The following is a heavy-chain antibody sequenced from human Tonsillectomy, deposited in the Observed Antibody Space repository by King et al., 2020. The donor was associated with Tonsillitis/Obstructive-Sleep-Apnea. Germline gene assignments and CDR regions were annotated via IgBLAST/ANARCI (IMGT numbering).Heavy chain of an antibody. CDR3: AREISDCYDY. CDR1: GFTFSDYY. CDR2: ISSSSSYT. D-gene: IGHD2-21*01. J-gene: IGHJ4*02. V-gene: IGHV3-11*05. Sequence: VQLVESGGGLVKPGGSLILSCAASGFTFSDYYMSWIRQAPGKGLEWGSDISSSSSYTNYADSVKGRFTISRDNAKNSLYLQMNSLRAEDTAVYYCAREISDCYDYWGQGTLVTVSS.